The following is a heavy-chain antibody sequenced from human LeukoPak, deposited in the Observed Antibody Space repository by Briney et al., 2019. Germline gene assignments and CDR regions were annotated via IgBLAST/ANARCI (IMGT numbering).Heavy chain of an antibody. CDR2: ISWNSGSI. CDR3: AKDIYDSSGFVDY. Sequence: GGSLRLSCAASGFTFDDYAMHWVRQAPGKGLEWVSGISWNSGSIGYADSVKGRFTISRDNAKNSLYLQMNSLRAEDTALYYCAKDIYDSSGFVDYWGQGTLVTVSS. D-gene: IGHD3-22*01. J-gene: IGHJ4*02. V-gene: IGHV3-9*01. CDR1: GFTFDDYA.